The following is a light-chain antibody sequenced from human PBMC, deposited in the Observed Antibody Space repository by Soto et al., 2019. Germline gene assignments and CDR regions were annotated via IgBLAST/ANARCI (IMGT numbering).Light chain of an antibody. CDR3: SSYAGSNNPL. J-gene: IGLJ2*01. V-gene: IGLV2-8*01. CDR2: EVS. CDR1: SSDVGGYNY. Sequence: QSVLTHPPSASGSPGQSVTISCTGTSSDVGGYNYVSWYQQHPGKAPKLMIFEVSKRPSGVPDRFYGSKSGNTASLTVSGLQAEDEADYYCSSYAGSNNPLFGGGTKLTVL.